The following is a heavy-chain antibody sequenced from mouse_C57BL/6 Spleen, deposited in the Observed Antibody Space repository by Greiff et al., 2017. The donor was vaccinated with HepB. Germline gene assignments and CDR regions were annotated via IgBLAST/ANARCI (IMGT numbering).Heavy chain of an antibody. J-gene: IGHJ1*03. V-gene: IGHV1-59*01. Sequence: VQLQQPGAELVRPGTSVKLSCKASGYTFTSYWMHWVKQRPGQGLEWIGVIDPSDSYTNYNQKFKGKATLTVDTSSSTAYMQLSSLTSVDSAVYYCVLFYGSSPYWYFDVWGTGTTVTVSS. CDR1: GYTFTSYW. CDR3: VLFYGSSPYWYFDV. D-gene: IGHD1-1*01. CDR2: IDPSDSYT.